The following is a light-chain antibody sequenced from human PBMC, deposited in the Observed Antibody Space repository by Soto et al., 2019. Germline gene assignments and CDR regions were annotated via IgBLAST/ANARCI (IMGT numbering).Light chain of an antibody. J-gene: IGKJ1*01. Sequence: EIVMTQSPATLSVSPGERATLSCRASQSVDISLAWYQQKPGQAPRLLIYGASTRATDMPGTFSGRGSGTEFTLTITSLRPEDFGVYYCQQYRSWPRTFGQGTKVDI. V-gene: IGKV3-15*01. CDR3: QQYRSWPRT. CDR2: GAS. CDR1: QSVDIS.